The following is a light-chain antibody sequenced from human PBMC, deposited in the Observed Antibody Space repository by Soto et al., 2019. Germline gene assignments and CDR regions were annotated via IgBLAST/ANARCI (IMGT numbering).Light chain of an antibody. Sequence: EIVMTQSPATLSVSPGARATLSCRASQSVSSNLAWNQQKPGQAPRLLIYGASTRATGSPARFSGSGSGTEFTLTISSLQSEDFAVYYCQQYNKWPPYTFGQGTKLEIK. CDR1: QSVSSN. V-gene: IGKV3-15*01. CDR3: QQYNKWPPYT. CDR2: GAS. J-gene: IGKJ2*01.